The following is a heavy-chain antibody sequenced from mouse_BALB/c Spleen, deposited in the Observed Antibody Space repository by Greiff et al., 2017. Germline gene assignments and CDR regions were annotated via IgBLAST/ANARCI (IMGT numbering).Heavy chain of an antibody. J-gene: IGHJ4*01. CDR1: GFTFSSYG. V-gene: IGHV5-6*01. CDR2: ISSGGSYT. CDR3: ARQDGTAMDY. D-gene: IGHD2-1*01. Sequence: EVNVVESGGDLVKPGGSLKLSCAASGFTFSSYGMSWVRQTPDKRLEWVATISSGGSYTYYPDSVKGRFTISRDNAKNTLYLQMSSLKSEDTAMYYCARQDGTAMDYWGQGTSVTVSS.